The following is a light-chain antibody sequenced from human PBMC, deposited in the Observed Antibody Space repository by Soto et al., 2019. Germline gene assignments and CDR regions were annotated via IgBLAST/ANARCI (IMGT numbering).Light chain of an antibody. Sequence: ENVLTQSPGTLSLSPGERATLSCRASQSVSSSYLAWYQQKPGQAPRLLIYGASTRATGIPDRFSGSESGTDFTLTISRLEPEDFVVYYCQQYGSSPFTFGQGTRLEI. J-gene: IGKJ5*01. CDR3: QQYGSSPFT. CDR2: GAS. V-gene: IGKV3-20*01. CDR1: QSVSSSY.